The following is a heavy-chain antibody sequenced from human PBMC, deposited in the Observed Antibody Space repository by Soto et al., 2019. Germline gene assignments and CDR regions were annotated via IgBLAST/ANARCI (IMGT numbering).Heavy chain of an antibody. V-gene: IGHV3-21*01. J-gene: IGHJ4*02. Sequence: GGSLRLSCAASGFNLTNYTMNWVRQAPGRGLEWVSLISSGSSVTKYADSVKGRFTISRDNAKNSLYLQMNSLRAEDTAVYYCARACLLSGCDRPDFDYWGQGALVTVSS. D-gene: IGHD6-19*01. CDR1: GFNLTNYT. CDR3: ARACLLSGCDRPDFDY. CDR2: ISSGSSVT.